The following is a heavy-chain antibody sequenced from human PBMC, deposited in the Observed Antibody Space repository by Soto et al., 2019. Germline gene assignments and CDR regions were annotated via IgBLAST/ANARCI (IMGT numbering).Heavy chain of an antibody. V-gene: IGHV1-3*01. J-gene: IGHJ5*02. D-gene: IGHD3-10*01. CDR1: GYTFTSYA. CDR3: ARDRRLLWFGESTNWLDP. Sequence: ASVKVSCKASGYTFTSYAMHWVRQAPGQRLEWMGWINAGNGNTKYSQKFQGRVTITRDTSASTAYMELSSLRSDDTAVYYCARDRRLLWFGESTNWLDPWGQGILVTISS. CDR2: INAGNGNT.